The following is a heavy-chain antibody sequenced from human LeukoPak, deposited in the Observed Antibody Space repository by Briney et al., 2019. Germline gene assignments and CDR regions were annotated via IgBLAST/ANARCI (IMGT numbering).Heavy chain of an antibody. CDR1: GGTFSTYV. CDR3: ARDAATYDSSGYYYLW. J-gene: IGHJ4*02. D-gene: IGHD3-22*01. CDR2: ITPIFGTA. V-gene: IGHV1-69*13. Sequence: SVKVSCKASGGTFSTYVISWVRQASGQGLEWMGGITPIFGTAKYAQKFQGRVTMTADESTSTAYMELSSLRSEDTAVYYCARDAATYDSSGYYYLWWGQGTLVTVSS.